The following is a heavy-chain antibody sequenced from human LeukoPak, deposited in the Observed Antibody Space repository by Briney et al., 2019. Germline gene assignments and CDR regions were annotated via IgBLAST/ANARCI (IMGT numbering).Heavy chain of an antibody. CDR2: IRSSSET. Sequence: GGSLRLSCAASGFIFSQYSMNWVRQAPGKGLEWVSHIRSSSETFYADSVKGRFTISRDNARNSLYLQMNNLRGEDTAIYYCARDAGNSGYGCDLWGQGSLVTVSS. V-gene: IGHV3-48*01. CDR3: ARDAGNSGYGCDL. CDR1: GFIFSQYS. D-gene: IGHD5-12*01. J-gene: IGHJ5*02.